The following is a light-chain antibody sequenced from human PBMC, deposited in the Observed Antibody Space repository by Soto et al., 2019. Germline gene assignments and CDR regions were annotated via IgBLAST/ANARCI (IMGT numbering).Light chain of an antibody. CDR1: QGIRED. Sequence: AIQMTQSPSSLSASVGDRVTITCRATQGIREDLGWYQQKPGKAPKLLIYAASSLQSEVPSRFSCSGSGTDFTLTIGSLQPEDFATCFCLQDHGFPLTFGGGTKVEIK. CDR2: AAS. J-gene: IGKJ4*01. V-gene: IGKV1-6*01. CDR3: LQDHGFPLT.